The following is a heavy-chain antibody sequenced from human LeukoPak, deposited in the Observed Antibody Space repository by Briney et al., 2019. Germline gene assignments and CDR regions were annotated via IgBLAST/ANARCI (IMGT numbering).Heavy chain of an antibody. CDR3: ARSLVWITLVPSPPGS. D-gene: IGHD2-2*01. J-gene: IGHJ5*02. V-gene: IGHV1-46*01. CDR1: GYTFTSYY. CDR2: INPSGGST. Sequence: GASVKVSCKASGYTFTSYYMHWVRQAPGQGLEWMGIINPSGGSTSYAQKFQGRVTMTRDTSTSTVYMELSSLRSEDTAVYYCARSLVWITLVPSPPGSWGQGTLVTVSS.